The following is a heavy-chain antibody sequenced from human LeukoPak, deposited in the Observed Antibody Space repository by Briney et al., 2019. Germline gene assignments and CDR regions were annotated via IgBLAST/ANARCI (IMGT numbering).Heavy chain of an antibody. Sequence: GGSLRLSCAASGFTFSSYGMHWVRQAPGKGLEWVAFIRYDGSNKYYVDSVKGRFTICRDNSKNKLYLQMNTLRAQDTAVYNCAKFPLVGPAAIPGAFDVWGQATMVTVYS. V-gene: IGHV3-30*02. J-gene: IGHJ3*01. D-gene: IGHD2-2*01. CDR3: AKFPLVGPAAIPGAFDV. CDR1: GFTFSSYG. CDR2: IRYDGSNK.